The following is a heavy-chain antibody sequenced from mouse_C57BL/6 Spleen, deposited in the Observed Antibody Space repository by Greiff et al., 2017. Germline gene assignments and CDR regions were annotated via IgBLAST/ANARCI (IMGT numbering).Heavy chain of an antibody. Sequence: VQLQQPGAELVKPGASVKLTCKASGYTFTSYWMNWVKQRPGQGLEWIGMIHPNSGNTNYNEKFKSKATLTVDKSSSTAYMQRSSLTSEDSAVYDCARSGDGYGGYYFDYWGQGTTLTVSS. CDR3: ARSGDGYGGYYFDY. D-gene: IGHD2-2*01. CDR1: GYTFTSYW. CDR2: IHPNSGNT. V-gene: IGHV1-64*01. J-gene: IGHJ2*01.